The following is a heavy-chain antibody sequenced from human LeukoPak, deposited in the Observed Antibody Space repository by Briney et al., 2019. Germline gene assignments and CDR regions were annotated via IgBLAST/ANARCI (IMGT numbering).Heavy chain of an antibody. CDR3: ARPDGDYYYGSGSYFHY. J-gene: IGHJ4*02. V-gene: IGHV3-48*04. CDR1: GFTFSSYW. Sequence: GGSLRLSCAASGFTFSSYWMSWVRQAPGKGLEWVSYISSSGTTIYYADSVKGRFTISRDNAKNSLYLQMNSLRAEDTAVYYCARPDGDYYYGSGSYFHYWGQGTLVTVSS. CDR2: ISSSGTTI. D-gene: IGHD3-10*01.